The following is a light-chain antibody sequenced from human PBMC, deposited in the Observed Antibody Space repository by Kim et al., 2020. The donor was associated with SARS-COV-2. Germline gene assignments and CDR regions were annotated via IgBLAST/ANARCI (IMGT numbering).Light chain of an antibody. CDR3: QAWDS. CDR1: KLGDKY. CDR2: QDS. J-gene: IGLJ2*01. Sequence: PPPVAVSPGQTASITCSGDKLGDKYACWYQQKPGQSPVLVIYQDSKRPSGIPERFSGSNSGNTATLTISGTQAMDEADYYCQAWDSFGGGTQLTVL. V-gene: IGLV3-1*01.